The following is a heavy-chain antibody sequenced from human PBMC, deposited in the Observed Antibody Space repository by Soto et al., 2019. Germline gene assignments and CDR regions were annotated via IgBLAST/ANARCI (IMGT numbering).Heavy chain of an antibody. Sequence: QVQLQESGPGLVKPSETLSLTCTVSGGSISSYYWSWIRQPPGKGLEWIGYIYYSGSTNYNPSLKSRVTISVDTSKNQFSLKLSSVTAADTAVYYCARGRVAGFWGQGTLVTVSS. CDR1: GGSISSYY. CDR3: ARGRVAGF. V-gene: IGHV4-59*01. J-gene: IGHJ4*02. CDR2: IYYSGST. D-gene: IGHD2-21*01.